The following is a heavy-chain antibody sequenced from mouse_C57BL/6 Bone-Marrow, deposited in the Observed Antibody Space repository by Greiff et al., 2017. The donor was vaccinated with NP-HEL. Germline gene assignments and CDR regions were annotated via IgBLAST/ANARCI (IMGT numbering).Heavy chain of an antibody. CDR2: IDPSDSYT. CDR1: GYSFTSYW. V-gene: IGHV1-69*01. D-gene: IGHD1-1*01. Sequence: QVQLQQPGAELVMPGASVKLSCKASGYSFTSYWMHWVKQRPGQGLEWIGEIDPSDSYTNYNQKFKGKSTLTVDKSSSTAYMQLSSLTSEDSAVYYCARSIYYYGSSPMDYWGQGTSVTVSS. J-gene: IGHJ4*01. CDR3: ARSIYYYGSSPMDY.